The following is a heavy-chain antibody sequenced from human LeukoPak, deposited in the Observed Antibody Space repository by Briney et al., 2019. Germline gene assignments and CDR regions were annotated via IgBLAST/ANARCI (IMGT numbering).Heavy chain of an antibody. V-gene: IGHV4-59*01. J-gene: IGHJ4*02. CDR2: IYYSGST. D-gene: IGHD3-10*01. CDR1: GGSISSYY. Sequence: SETLSLTCTVSGGSISSYYWSWIRQPPGKGLEWIGYIYYSGSTNYDPSLKSRVTISVDTSKNQFSLKLSSVTAADTAVYYCARGKYYYGSGSYHPGLPADYWGQGTLVTVSS. CDR3: ARGKYYYGSGSYHPGLPADY.